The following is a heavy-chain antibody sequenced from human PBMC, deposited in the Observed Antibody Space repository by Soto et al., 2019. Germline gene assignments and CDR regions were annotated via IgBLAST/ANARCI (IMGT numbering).Heavy chain of an antibody. D-gene: IGHD7-27*01. J-gene: IGHJ3*02. Sequence: GGSLRLSCVGSGFTFSSYAMSWVRQAPGKGLEWVAAISDNGSNKYYADSVKGRFTISRDNSKNTLYLQMGSLRAEDMAVYYCARALGYAFDIWGQGTMVTVSS. CDR1: GFTFSSYA. V-gene: IGHV3-64*02. CDR2: ISDNGSNK. CDR3: ARALGYAFDI.